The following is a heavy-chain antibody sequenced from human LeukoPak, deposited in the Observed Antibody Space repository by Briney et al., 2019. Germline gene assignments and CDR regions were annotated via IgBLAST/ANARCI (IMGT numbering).Heavy chain of an antibody. CDR1: GYXFTGYY. D-gene: IGHD5-24*01. Sequence: GASVKVSCKASGYXFTGYYIHWVRQAPGQGLEWMGWINPNSGGTNYAQKFQGRVTMTRDTCISAVYMELSRLRSDDTAVYYCARDGTGVYNLVQYWGQGTLVTVSS. CDR3: ARDGTGVYNLVQY. J-gene: IGHJ4*02. V-gene: IGHV1-2*02. CDR2: INPNSGGT.